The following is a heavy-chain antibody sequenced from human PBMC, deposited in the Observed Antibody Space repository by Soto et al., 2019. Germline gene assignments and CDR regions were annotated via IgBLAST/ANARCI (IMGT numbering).Heavy chain of an antibody. CDR2: IYPGGSDT. CDR1: GYSFTIYW. V-gene: IGHV5-51*01. Sequence: PGESLKISCTGSGYSFTIYWIGWVRQMPGKGLEWMGIIYPGGSDTRYSPSFQGQVTISADKSIGTAYLQWSSLKASDTAMYYCARXVCSSTSCYYYYYGMDVWGQGTTVTVSS. CDR3: ARXVCSSTSCYYYYYGMDV. J-gene: IGHJ6*02. D-gene: IGHD2-2*01.